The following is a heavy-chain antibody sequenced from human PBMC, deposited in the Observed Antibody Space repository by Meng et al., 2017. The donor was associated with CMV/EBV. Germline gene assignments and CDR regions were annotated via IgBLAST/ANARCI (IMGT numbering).Heavy chain of an antibody. V-gene: IGHV1-2*02. D-gene: IGHD1-1*01. CDR1: GYTFTGYY. CDR3: ARESHGTTGTTPVDWVDP. J-gene: IGHJ5*02. CDR2: INPNSGGT. Sequence: ASVKVSCKASGYTFTGYYMHWVRQAPGQGLEWMGWINPNSGGTNYAQKFQGRVTMTRDTSISTAYMELSRLRSDDTAVYYCARESHGTTGTTPVDWVDPWGQGTLVTVSS.